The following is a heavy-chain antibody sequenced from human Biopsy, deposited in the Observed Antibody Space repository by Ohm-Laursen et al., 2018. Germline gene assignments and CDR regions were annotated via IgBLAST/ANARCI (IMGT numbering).Heavy chain of an antibody. Sequence: GTLSLTCTVSGGSINSHHWSWIRQPPGKGLQWIGYVYYTGSTDYNPSLQSRVTISVDTSKNHFSLRLRSVTPADTAIYYCARDRGYYSDRTVPGYFDLWGRGTLVTVSS. CDR1: GGSINSHH. V-gene: IGHV4-59*11. CDR2: VYYTGST. J-gene: IGHJ2*01. CDR3: ARDRGYYSDRTVPGYFDL. D-gene: IGHD3-22*01.